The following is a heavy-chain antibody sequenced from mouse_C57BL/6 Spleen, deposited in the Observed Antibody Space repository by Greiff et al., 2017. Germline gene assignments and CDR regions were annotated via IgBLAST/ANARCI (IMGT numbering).Heavy chain of an antibody. Sequence: EVQGVESGGGLVQPGGSLSLSCAASGFTFTDYYMSWVRQPPGKALEWMGFIRNKANGYTTEYSASVKGRFTIARDNYQSILYLQMSALSAEDSAAYYFARCYYYGSSAWYFDYWGQGTTLTVSS. J-gene: IGHJ2*01. D-gene: IGHD1-1*01. CDR2: IRNKANGYTT. CDR1: GFTFTDYY. V-gene: IGHV7-3*01. CDR3: ARCYYYGSSAWYFDY.